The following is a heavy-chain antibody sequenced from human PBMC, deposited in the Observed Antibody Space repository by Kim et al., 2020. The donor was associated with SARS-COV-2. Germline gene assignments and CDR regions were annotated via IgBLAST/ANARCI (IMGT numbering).Heavy chain of an antibody. Sequence: GGSLRLSCAASGFTFSSYGMHWVRQAPGKGLEWVAVISYDGSNKYYADSVKGRFTISRDNSKNTLYLQMNSLRAEDTAVYYCAKGPDTALMVYFDYWGQGTLVTVSS. CDR1: GFTFSSYG. D-gene: IGHD5-18*01. V-gene: IGHV3-30*18. CDR2: ISYDGSNK. CDR3: AKGPDTALMVYFDY. J-gene: IGHJ4*02.